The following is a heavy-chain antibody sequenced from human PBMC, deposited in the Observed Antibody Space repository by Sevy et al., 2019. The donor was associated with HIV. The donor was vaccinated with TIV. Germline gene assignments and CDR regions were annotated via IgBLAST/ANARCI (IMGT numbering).Heavy chain of an antibody. CDR2: ISGSGGRT. V-gene: IGHV3-23*01. D-gene: IGHD4-4*01. J-gene: IGHJ4*02. Sequence: GGSLRLSCAASGFTFSTYAMSWVRQAPGTGLEWVSGISGSGGRTYYADFVKGRFTISRDNSKNTLYLQMNSLRTEDMAVYYCAKVGDYSNYDFDYWGQGTQVTVSS. CDR1: GFTFSTYA. CDR3: AKVGDYSNYDFDY.